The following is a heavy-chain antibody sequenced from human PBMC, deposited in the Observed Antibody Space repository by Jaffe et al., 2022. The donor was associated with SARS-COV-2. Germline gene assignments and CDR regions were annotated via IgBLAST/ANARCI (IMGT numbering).Heavy chain of an antibody. J-gene: IGHJ4*02. CDR1: GYSFINFD. CDR3: ASGEGAGDF. V-gene: IGHV1-8*02. Sequence: QGQLVQSGAEVMRPGASVKVSCKASGYSFINFDINWVRQATGQGLEWMGWTNPLSGKTGHAQKFHGRVTLTRNISISTAYLELSNLRSEDTAVYYCASGEGAGDFWGQGTLVTVSS. CDR2: TNPLSGKT. D-gene: IGHD6-19*01.